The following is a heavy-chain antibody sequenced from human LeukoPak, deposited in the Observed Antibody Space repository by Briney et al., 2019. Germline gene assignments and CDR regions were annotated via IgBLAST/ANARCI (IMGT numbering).Heavy chain of an antibody. CDR2: MNPNSGNT. CDR1: GYTFTSYD. CDR3: ARWLRTRKGDY. J-gene: IGHJ4*02. Sequence: ASVKVSCKASGYTFTSYDINWVRQATGQGLEWMGWMNPNSGNTGYARKFQGRVTMTRNTSISTAYMELSSLRSEDTAVYYCARWLRTRKGDYWGQGTLVTVSS. D-gene: IGHD6-19*01. V-gene: IGHV1-8*01.